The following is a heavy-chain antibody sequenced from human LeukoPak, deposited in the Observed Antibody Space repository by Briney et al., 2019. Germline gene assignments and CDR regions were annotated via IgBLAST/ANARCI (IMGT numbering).Heavy chain of an antibody. J-gene: IGHJ4*02. CDR3: ASLVNRRPLSDKEAVDY. CDR1: GFTFSNYA. CDR2: ISSNGGST. D-gene: IGHD1-14*01. V-gene: IGHV3-64*01. Sequence: GGSLRLSCVASGFTFSNYAMSWVRQAPGKGLEYVSAISSNGGSTYYANSVKGRFTISRDNSKNTLYLQMGSLRAEDMAVYYCASLVNRRPLSDKEAVDYWGQGTLVTVSS.